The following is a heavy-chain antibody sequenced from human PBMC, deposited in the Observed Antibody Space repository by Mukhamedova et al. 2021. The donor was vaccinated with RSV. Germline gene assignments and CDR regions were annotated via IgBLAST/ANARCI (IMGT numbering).Heavy chain of an antibody. J-gene: IGHJ4*02. D-gene: IGHD5-12*01. CDR3: ANPGGATGGDFDY. Sequence: VKGRFTISRDNSKNTLYLQMNSLRAEDTAVYYCANPGGATGGDFDYWGQGTLVTVSS. V-gene: IGHV3-30*14.